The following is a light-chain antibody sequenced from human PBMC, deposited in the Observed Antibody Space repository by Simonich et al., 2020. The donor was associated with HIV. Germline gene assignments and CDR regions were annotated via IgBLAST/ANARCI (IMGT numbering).Light chain of an antibody. CDR2: AAS. J-gene: IGKJ1*01. CDR1: QYISSY. Sequence: DIQMTQSPSSLSASVGDRVTITCRASQYISSYLNWYQHKPGKAPKPLISAASSLQRGVPSRFSGSGAGTDLTLTISSLQPEDFTTYYCQQNYNTPPWTFGQGTKVEIK. CDR3: QQNYNTPPWT. V-gene: IGKV1-39*01.